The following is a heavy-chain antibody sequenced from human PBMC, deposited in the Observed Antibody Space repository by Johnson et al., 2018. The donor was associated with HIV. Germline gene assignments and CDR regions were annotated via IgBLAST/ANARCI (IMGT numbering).Heavy chain of an antibody. CDR3: ARDSVILVDGAFDI. CDR2: ISWNSGSI. D-gene: IGHD2-15*01. V-gene: IGHV3-9*01. CDR1: GFTFDDYA. Sequence: VQLVESGGGLVQPGRSLRLSCAASGFTFDDYAMHWVRQAPGKGLEWVSGISWNSGSIGYADSVKGRFTISRDNAKNSLYLQMNSLRAEDTALYYCARDSVILVDGAFDIWGQGTMVTVSS. J-gene: IGHJ3*02.